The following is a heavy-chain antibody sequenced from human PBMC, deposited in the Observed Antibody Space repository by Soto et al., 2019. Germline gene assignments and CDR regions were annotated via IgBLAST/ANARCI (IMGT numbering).Heavy chain of an antibody. J-gene: IGHJ4*02. Sequence: QVQLVQSGAEVKKPGSSVKVSCKASGGTFSSYTISWVRQAPGQGLEWMGRIIPILGIANYAQKFQGRVTITADKYTSTAYMELSSLRSEETAVYYCARRGGITGTTAGSDYWGQGTLVTASS. CDR2: IIPILGIA. CDR3: ARRGGITGTTAGSDY. D-gene: IGHD1-7*01. V-gene: IGHV1-69*02. CDR1: GGTFSSYT.